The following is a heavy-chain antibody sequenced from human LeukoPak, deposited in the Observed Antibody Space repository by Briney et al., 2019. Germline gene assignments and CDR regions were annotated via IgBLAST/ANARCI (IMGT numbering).Heavy chain of an antibody. V-gene: IGHV3-23*01. CDR3: AKPIFTRGSPFDY. CDR2: ISGSGSST. CDR1: GFIFDDYA. J-gene: IGHJ4*02. Sequence: PGGGLRLSCAAPGFIFDDYAMHWVRQVPGKGLEWVSTISGSGSSTYSADSVKGRFTISRDNSKNTLYLQMNSLRAEDTAVYYCAKPIFTRGSPFDYWGQGTLVTVSS. D-gene: IGHD3-10*01.